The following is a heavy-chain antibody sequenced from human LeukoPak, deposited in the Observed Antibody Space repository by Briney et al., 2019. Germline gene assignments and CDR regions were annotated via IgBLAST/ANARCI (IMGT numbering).Heavy chain of an antibody. CDR3: ARDTTSTCQQDAFDI. D-gene: IGHD1-1*01. Sequence: SVKVSCKASGGTFSSYAISWVRQAPGQGLEWMGGIIPIFGTANYAQKFQGRVTITTDESTSTAYMELSSLRSEDTAVYYCARDTTSTCQQDAFDIWGQGTMVTVSS. CDR1: GGTFSSYA. CDR2: IIPIFGTA. V-gene: IGHV1-69*05. J-gene: IGHJ3*02.